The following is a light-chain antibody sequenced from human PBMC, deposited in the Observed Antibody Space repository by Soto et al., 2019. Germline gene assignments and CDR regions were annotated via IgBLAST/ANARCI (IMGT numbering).Light chain of an antibody. J-gene: IGKJ5*01. CDR3: QQRSNWLIT. V-gene: IGKV3D-11*01. Sequence: EIVLTQSPATLSLSPGERATLSCRASQGVSSYLAWYQQKPGQAPRLLIYDASNRATGIPARFSGSGPGTDFTLTISSLEPEGFAVYYCQQRSNWLITFGQGTRLEIK. CDR2: DAS. CDR1: QGVSSY.